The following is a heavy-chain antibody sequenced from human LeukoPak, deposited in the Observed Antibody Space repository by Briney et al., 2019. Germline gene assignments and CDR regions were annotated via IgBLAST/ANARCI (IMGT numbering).Heavy chain of an antibody. J-gene: IGHJ4*02. Sequence: PSQTLSLTCTVSGGSIGSGSYYWSWIRQPAGKGLEWIGRIYTSGSTNYNPSLKSRVTISVDTSKNQFSLKLSSVTAADTAVYYCARENYYDSSGYLNFDYWGQGTLVTVSS. CDR1: GGSIGSGSYY. D-gene: IGHD3-22*01. V-gene: IGHV4-61*02. CDR3: ARENYYDSSGYLNFDY. CDR2: IYTSGST.